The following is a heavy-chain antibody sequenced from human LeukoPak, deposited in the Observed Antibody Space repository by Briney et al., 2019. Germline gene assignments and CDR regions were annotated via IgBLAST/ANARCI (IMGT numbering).Heavy chain of an antibody. CDR2: SSAYNGNT. CDR1: RYTFTSFG. D-gene: IGHD2-21*02. CDR3: ARGGSCGDCYRVAFDI. J-gene: IGHJ3*02. V-gene: IGHV1-18*01. Sequence: ASVKVSCKASRYTFTSFGICWVRQAPGQGLEWMGWSSAYNGNTNYAQKLQGRVTMTTDTSTSTAYMELRSLGSDDTAVYYCARGGSCGDCYRVAFDIWGQGTMVTVSS.